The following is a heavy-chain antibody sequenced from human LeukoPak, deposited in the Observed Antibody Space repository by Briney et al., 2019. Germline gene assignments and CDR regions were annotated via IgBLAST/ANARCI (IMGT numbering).Heavy chain of an antibody. CDR1: GYTFTSYG. CDR2: INPNSGGT. J-gene: IGHJ4*02. Sequence: ASVKVSCKASGYTFTSYGISWVRQAPGQGLEWMGWINPNSGGTNYAQKFQGRVTMTRDTSISTAYMELSRLRSDDTAVYYCARDRRRFLEWLFSYWGQGTLVTVSS. V-gene: IGHV1-2*02. CDR3: ARDRRRFLEWLFSY. D-gene: IGHD3-3*01.